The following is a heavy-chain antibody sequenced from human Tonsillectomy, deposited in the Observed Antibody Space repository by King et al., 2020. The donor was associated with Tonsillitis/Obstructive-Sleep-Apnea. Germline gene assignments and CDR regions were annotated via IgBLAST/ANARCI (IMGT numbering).Heavy chain of an antibody. CDR2: INHSGST. J-gene: IGHJ4*02. D-gene: IGHD3-3*01. CDR3: ARSTIFGVVITPLYFDY. Sequence: VQLQQWGAGLLKPSETLSLTCACYGASFSGYSWSLIRQSPGKGLEWIGEINHSGSTNYNPSLKRRVTISGDTSKNQFSLNLSSVTAADAAVYYCARSTIFGVVITPLYFDYWGQGTLVTVSS. CDR1: GASFSGYS. V-gene: IGHV4-34*01.